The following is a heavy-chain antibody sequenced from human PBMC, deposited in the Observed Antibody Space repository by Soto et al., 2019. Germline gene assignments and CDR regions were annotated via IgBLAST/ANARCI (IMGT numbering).Heavy chain of an antibody. CDR1: GYTLTELS. D-gene: IGHD1-20*01. J-gene: IGHJ5*02. CDR2: FDPEDGET. CDR3: ATDYFPRITATPWAGWFAP. Sequence: ASVKVSCKVSGYTLTELSMHWVRQAPGKGLEWMGGFDPEDGETIYAQKFQGRVTMTEDTSTDTAYVELSSLRSEGTAGYDGATDYFPRITATPWAGWFAPWGQGTRVPVSS. V-gene: IGHV1-24*01.